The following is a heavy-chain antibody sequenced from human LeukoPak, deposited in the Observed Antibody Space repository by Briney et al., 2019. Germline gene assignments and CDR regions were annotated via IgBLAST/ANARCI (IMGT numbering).Heavy chain of an antibody. CDR3: ASGYYYDSSGYGQLDY. Sequence: ASVKVSCKASGYTFTGYYMHWLRQAPGQGLEWMGWINPNSGGTNYAQKFQGRVTMTRDTSISTAYMELSRLRSDDTAVYYCASGYYYDSSGYGQLDYWGQGTLVTVSS. V-gene: IGHV1-2*02. CDR2: INPNSGGT. CDR1: GYTFTGYY. J-gene: IGHJ4*02. D-gene: IGHD3-22*01.